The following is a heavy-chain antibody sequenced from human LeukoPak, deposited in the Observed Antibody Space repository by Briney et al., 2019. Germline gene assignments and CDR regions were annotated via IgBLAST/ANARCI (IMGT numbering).Heavy chain of an antibody. V-gene: IGHV1-46*01. CDR2: INPSGGST. CDR3: ARDRDYDILTGYAFDI. Sequence: GASVKVSCKASGYTFTSYYMHWVRQAPGQGLEWMGIINPSGGSTSYAQRFQGRVTMTRDTSTSTVYMELSSLRSEDTAVYYCARDRDYDILTGYAFDIWGQGTMVTVSS. D-gene: IGHD3-9*01. CDR1: GYTFTSYY. J-gene: IGHJ3*02.